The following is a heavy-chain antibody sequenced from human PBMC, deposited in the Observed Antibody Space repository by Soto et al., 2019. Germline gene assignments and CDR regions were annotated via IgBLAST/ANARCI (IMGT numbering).Heavy chain of an antibody. CDR3: ARGRRDYYDSSTYSPGPLWRS. CDR1: DGSFSGNY. D-gene: IGHD3-22*01. J-gene: IGHJ4*02. CDR2: INHSGST. Sequence: PSETLSLTCVVYDGSFSGNYWSWIRQSPGKGLEWIGDINHSGSTNYNPSLKSRVTISVDTSKNQFSLKLRSVTAADTAVYYCARGRRDYYDSSTYSPGPLWRSWGQGTLVTVPQ. V-gene: IGHV4-34*01.